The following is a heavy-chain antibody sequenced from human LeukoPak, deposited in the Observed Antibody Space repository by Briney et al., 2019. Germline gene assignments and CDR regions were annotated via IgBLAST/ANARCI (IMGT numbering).Heavy chain of an antibody. CDR2: IYSGGST. CDR3: ARDRDSGSRLFGY. Sequence: GGSLRLSCAASGFTVSSNYMSWVRQAPGKGLEWVSVIYSGGSTYYADSVKGRFTISRDNSKNTLYLQMNSLRAEDTAVYYCARDRDSGSRLFGYWGLGTLVTVSS. V-gene: IGHV3-53*01. D-gene: IGHD1-26*01. CDR1: GFTVSSNY. J-gene: IGHJ4*02.